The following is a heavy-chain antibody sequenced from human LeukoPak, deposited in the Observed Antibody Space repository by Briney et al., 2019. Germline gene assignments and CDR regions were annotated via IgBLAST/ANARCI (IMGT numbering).Heavy chain of an antibody. Sequence: PSETLSLTCAVSGGSISSSNWWSWVRQPPGKGLEWIGEIYHSGSTNYNPSLKSRVTISVDKSKNQFSLKLSSVTAADTAVYYCARRDTSGWPYYYYYMDVWGKGTTVTVSS. CDR3: ARRDTSGWPYYYYYMDV. CDR1: GGSISSSNW. V-gene: IGHV4-4*02. CDR2: IYHSGST. D-gene: IGHD6-19*01. J-gene: IGHJ6*03.